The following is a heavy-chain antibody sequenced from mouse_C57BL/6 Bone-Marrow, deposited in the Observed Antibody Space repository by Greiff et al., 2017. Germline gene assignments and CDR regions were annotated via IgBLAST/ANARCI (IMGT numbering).Heavy chain of an antibody. Sequence: VQLQQSGAELVRPGASVKLSCTASGFNIKDYYMHWVQQRPEQGLEWIGRIDPEDGDTEYAPKFQGKATMTADTSSNTAYLQLSSLTSEDTAVYYCTTLYYYGSSCFAYWGQGTLVTVSA. CDR3: TTLYYYGSSCFAY. CDR1: GFNIKDYY. J-gene: IGHJ3*01. V-gene: IGHV14-1*01. CDR2: IDPEDGDT. D-gene: IGHD1-1*01.